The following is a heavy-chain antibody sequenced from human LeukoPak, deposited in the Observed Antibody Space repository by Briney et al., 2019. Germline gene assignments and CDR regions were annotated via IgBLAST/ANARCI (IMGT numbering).Heavy chain of an antibody. CDR1: GYTFTGYY. CDR2: INTNTGNP. Sequence: ASVKVSCKASGYTFTGYYMHWVRQAPGQGLEWMGWINTNTGNPTYAQGFTGRFVFSLDTSVSTAYLQISSLKAEDTAVYYCARAARAGAQYFDWWGQGVLVTVSS. J-gene: IGHJ4*02. CDR3: ARAARAGAQYFDW. V-gene: IGHV7-4-1*02. D-gene: IGHD2/OR15-2a*01.